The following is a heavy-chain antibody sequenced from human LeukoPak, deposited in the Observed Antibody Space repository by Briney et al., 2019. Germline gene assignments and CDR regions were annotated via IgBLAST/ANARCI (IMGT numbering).Heavy chain of an antibody. CDR2: ISSSGDST. CDR1: GFTFSSYA. J-gene: IGHJ4*02. CDR3: AGGRYCSSTSCYIDY. D-gene: IGHD2-2*02. V-gene: IGHV3-23*01. Sequence: PGGSLRLSCAASGFTFSSYAMSWVRQAPGKGLEWVSGISSSGDSTYYADSVKGRFTISRDNSKKTLYLQTNSLRAEDTAVYYCAGGRYCSSTSCYIDYWGQGTLVTVSS.